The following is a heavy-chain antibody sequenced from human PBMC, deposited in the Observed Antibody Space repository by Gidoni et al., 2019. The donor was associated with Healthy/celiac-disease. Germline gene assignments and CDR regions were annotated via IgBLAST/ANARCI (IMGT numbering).Heavy chain of an antibody. J-gene: IGHJ4*02. V-gene: IGHV3-33*01. CDR1: GFTFSSYG. D-gene: IGHD3-9*01. Sequence: VQLVGSGGGVVQPGRSRRPSCAASGFTFSSYGMHWVRQAPGKGLEWVAVIWYDGSNKYYADSVKGRFTISRDNYKNTLYLQMNSLRAEDTAVYYCARGLDYFDYWGQGTLVTVSS. CDR3: ARGLDYFDY. CDR2: IWYDGSNK.